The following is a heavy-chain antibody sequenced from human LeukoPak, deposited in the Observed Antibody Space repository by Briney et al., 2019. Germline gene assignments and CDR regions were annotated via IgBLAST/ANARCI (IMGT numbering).Heavy chain of an antibody. J-gene: IGHJ4*02. Sequence: SETLSLTCTVSGDSISNHYWSWIRQPPGKGLVWIGDIFYSGNTHYNPSLKSRVTMSVDTSKNQFSLRLSSATPADTAVYYCARDRGEGIVGAFDYWGQGTLVTVSS. CDR2: IFYSGNT. D-gene: IGHD1-26*01. CDR1: GDSISNHY. V-gene: IGHV4-59*11. CDR3: ARDRGEGIVGAFDY.